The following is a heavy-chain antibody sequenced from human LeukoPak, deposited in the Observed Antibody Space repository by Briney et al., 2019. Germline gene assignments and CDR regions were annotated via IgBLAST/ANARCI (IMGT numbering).Heavy chain of an antibody. CDR2: INSDGTST. J-gene: IGHJ4*02. CDR1: GFTFSSYW. V-gene: IGHV3-74*01. CDR3: ARGSSWYFDN. Sequence: GGSLRPSCAASGFTFSSYWMHWVRQVPGKGLVWVSRINSDGTSTSYADSVKGRFTISRDNAKKTLYVQMNSLRDEDTAVYYCARGSSWYFDNWGQGTLVTVSS. D-gene: IGHD6-13*01.